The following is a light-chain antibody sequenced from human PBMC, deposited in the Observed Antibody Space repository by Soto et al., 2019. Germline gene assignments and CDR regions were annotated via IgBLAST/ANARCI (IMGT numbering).Light chain of an antibody. CDR1: TSDVGGYKY. CDR3: SSYTSSSPLYV. Sequence: QSVLTQPASVSGSPGQSITISCTGTTSDVGGYKYVSWYQQHPGKAPKLMIYGVSNRLSRVSNRFSGSKSGNTASLTISGLQAEDGADYYCSSYTSSSPLYVFGTGAKLTVL. CDR2: GVS. J-gene: IGLJ1*01. V-gene: IGLV2-14*01.